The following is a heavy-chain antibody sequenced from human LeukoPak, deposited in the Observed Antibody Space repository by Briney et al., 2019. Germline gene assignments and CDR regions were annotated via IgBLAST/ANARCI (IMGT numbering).Heavy chain of an antibody. CDR3: ARVGGYYYDSSGYDY. Sequence: SETLSLTRKACALPISSYYCSWSRQPPGKGLEWIGYIYYSGSTSYTPSLKSGVTISVDTSKNQFSLKLSSVTAAHTAVYYCARVGGYYYDSSGYDYWGQGTLVTVSS. CDR1: ALPISSYY. CDR2: IYYSGST. J-gene: IGHJ4*02. V-gene: IGHV4-59*01. D-gene: IGHD3-22*01.